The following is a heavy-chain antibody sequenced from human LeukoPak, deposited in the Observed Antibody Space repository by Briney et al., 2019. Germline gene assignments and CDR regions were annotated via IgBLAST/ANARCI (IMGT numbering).Heavy chain of an antibody. V-gene: IGHV4-4*02. Sequence: SETLSLTCGVSGGSISTTNWWSWIRQSPGQGLEWIGEISLSGLTNYNPSLKTRVTISIDESNNHFSLKLTSVTAADTAVYYCASRWVLTGEPCWGQGTLVTVSS. J-gene: IGHJ4*02. D-gene: IGHD1-20*01. CDR2: ISLSGLT. CDR3: ASRWVLTGEPC. CDR1: GGSISTTNW.